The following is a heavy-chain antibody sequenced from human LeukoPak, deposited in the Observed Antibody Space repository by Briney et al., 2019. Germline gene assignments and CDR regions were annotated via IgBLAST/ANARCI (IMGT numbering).Heavy chain of an antibody. V-gene: IGHV4-4*02. CDR2: TYHSGST. Sequence: SGTLSLTCAVSGGSISSSNWWSWVRQPPGKGLEWIGETYHSGSTNYNPSLKSRVTILADKSKNQFSLKLSSVTAADTAVYYCARKASGIDAFDIWGQGTMVTVSS. CDR1: GGSISSSNW. J-gene: IGHJ3*02. D-gene: IGHD6-25*01. CDR3: ARKASGIDAFDI.